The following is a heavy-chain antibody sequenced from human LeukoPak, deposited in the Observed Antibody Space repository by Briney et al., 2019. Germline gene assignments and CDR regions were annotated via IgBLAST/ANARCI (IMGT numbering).Heavy chain of an antibody. V-gene: IGHV1-8*01. Sequence: ASVKVSCKASGYTFTSYDINWVRQATGQGLEWMGWMNPNSGNTGYAQKFQGRVTMTRNTSISTAYMELSSLRSEDTAVYYCARVAYYYDSSGYYFYNWFDSWGQGTLVTVSS. D-gene: IGHD3-22*01. J-gene: IGHJ5*01. CDR2: MNPNSGNT. CDR1: GYTFTSYD. CDR3: ARVAYYYDSSGYYFYNWFDS.